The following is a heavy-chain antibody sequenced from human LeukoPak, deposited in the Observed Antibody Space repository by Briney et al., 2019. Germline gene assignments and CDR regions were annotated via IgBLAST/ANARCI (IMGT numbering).Heavy chain of an antibody. CDR2: ISSDGKNE. Sequence: PGGSLRLSCAASGFTFSTYVVHWVRQAPGKGLEWVALISSDGKNELYSNSVKGRFSISRDTSENTLYLQMNRLRPEDTATYFCARQGGSLNYHFNYLDVWGRGTTVTVSS. CDR3: ARQGGSLNYHFNYLDV. D-gene: IGHD4-11*01. CDR1: GFTFSTYV. J-gene: IGHJ6*03. V-gene: IGHV3-30*10.